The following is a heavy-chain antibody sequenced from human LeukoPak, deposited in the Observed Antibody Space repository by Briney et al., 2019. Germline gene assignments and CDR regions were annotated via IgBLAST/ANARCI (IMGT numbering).Heavy chain of an antibody. J-gene: IGHJ4*02. CDR3: ARDAGVRYYDYVWGSYRHYYFDY. CDR2: ISSSGSTI. D-gene: IGHD3-16*02. CDR1: GFTFSDYY. Sequence: GGSLRLSCAASGFTFSDYYMSWIRQAPGKGLEWVSYISSSGSTIYYADSVKGRFTISRDNAKNSLYLQMNSLRAEDTAVYYCARDAGVRYYDYVWGSYRHYYFDYWGQGTLVTVSS. V-gene: IGHV3-11*01.